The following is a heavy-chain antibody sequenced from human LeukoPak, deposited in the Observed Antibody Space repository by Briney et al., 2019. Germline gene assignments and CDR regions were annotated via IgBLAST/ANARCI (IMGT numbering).Heavy chain of an antibody. Sequence: PGGSLRLSCAASGFTFSSYWMHWVRQAPGKGLVWVSRINSDGSSTSYADSVKGRFTISRDNAKNSLYLQMNSLSAEDTAIYYCARDRRDGYNVLDYWGQGTLVTVSS. V-gene: IGHV3-74*01. CDR1: GFTFSSYW. J-gene: IGHJ4*02. D-gene: IGHD5-24*01. CDR3: ARDRRDGYNVLDY. CDR2: INSDGSST.